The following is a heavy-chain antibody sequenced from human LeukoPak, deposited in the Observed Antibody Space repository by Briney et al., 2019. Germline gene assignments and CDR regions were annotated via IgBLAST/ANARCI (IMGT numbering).Heavy chain of an antibody. V-gene: IGHV3-20*04. CDR2: INWNGGST. Sequence: GGSLRLSCAPSGFTFDDYGMSWVRQAPGKGLEWVSGINWNGGSTGYADSVKGRFTISRDNAKNSLYLQMNSLRAEDTALYYCARAPRDDYSNYFDYWGQGTLVTVSS. CDR1: GFTFDDYG. J-gene: IGHJ4*02. CDR3: ARAPRDDYSNYFDY. D-gene: IGHD4-11*01.